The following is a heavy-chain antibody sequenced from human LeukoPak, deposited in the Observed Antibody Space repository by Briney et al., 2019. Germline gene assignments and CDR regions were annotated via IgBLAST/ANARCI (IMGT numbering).Heavy chain of an antibody. CDR2: IYTSGST. V-gene: IGHV4-4*07. CDR3: ARWWVAATVDACHI. J-gene: IGHJ3*02. Sequence: PSETLSLTCTVSGGSLSSFHWSWIRQPAGKGLEWIGRIYTSGSTNYNPSLKSRVTMSVDTSKNQFSLKLSSVTAAGTAVYYCARWWVAATVDACHIGGQGTMVTVSS. D-gene: IGHD2-15*01. CDR1: GGSLSSFH.